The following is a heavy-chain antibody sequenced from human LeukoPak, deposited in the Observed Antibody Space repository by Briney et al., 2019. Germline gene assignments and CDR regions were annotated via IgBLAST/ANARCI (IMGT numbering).Heavy chain of an antibody. D-gene: IGHD2-2*01. V-gene: IGHV4-39*01. CDR2: IYYSGST. CDR1: GGSISSSSYY. J-gene: IGHJ4*02. Sequence: SETLSLTCTVSGGSISSSSYYWGWIRQPPGKGLEWIGSIYYSGSTYYNPSLKGRVTISVDTSKNQFSLKLSSVTAADTAVYYRARPSIACSSTSCYADFDYWGQGTLVTVSS. CDR3: ARPSIACSSTSCYADFDY.